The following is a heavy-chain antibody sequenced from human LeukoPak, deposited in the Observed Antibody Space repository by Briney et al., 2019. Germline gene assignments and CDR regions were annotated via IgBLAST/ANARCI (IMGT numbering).Heavy chain of an antibody. D-gene: IGHD2-15*01. CDR2: IIPIFGIA. Sequence: ASVKVSCKASGGTFSSYAISWVRQAPGQGLEWMGRIIPIFGIANYAQKFQGRVTITADKSTSTAYMELSSLRSEDTAVYYCASIHCSGGSCYPYYFDYWGQGTLVTVSS. CDR1: GGTFSSYA. V-gene: IGHV1-69*04. CDR3: ASIHCSGGSCYPYYFDY. J-gene: IGHJ4*02.